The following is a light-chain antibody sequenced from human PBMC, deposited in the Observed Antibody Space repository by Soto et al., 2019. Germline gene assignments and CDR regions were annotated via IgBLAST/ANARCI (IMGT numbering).Light chain of an antibody. CDR3: SSYAGSSHYV. CDR2: EVS. Sequence: QSALPQPPSASGSPGQSVTISFTGTSSDVGRYNYISWYQQHPGKAPKLMIYEVSKRPSGVPDRFSGSKSGNTASLTVSGLQAEDEADYYCSSYAGSSHYVFGTGTKLTVL. V-gene: IGLV2-8*01. J-gene: IGLJ1*01. CDR1: SSDVGRYNY.